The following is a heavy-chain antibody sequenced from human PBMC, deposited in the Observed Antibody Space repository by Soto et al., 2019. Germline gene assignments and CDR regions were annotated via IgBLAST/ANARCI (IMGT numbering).Heavy chain of an antibody. J-gene: IGHJ6*02. CDR1: GYSFTSYW. Sequence: GESLKISCKGSGYSFTSYWISWVRQMPGKGLEWMGRIDPSDSYTNYSPSFQGHVTISADKSISTAYLQWSSLKASDTAMYYCARRNSDFWNYYYGMDVWGQGTTVTVSS. V-gene: IGHV5-10-1*01. CDR3: ARRNSDFWNYYYGMDV. D-gene: IGHD3-3*01. CDR2: IDPSDSYT.